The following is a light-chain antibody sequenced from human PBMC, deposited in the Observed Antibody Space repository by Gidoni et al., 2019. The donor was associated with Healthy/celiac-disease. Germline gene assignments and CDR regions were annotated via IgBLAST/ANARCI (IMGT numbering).Light chain of an antibody. V-gene: IGKV3-15*01. CDR3: EQYNIWSSWT. Sequence: IVMTQSPDPLSVSPGERATLSYRASQSVSSNLAWYQLKPGPAPRLLSYGASTRATGIPARFSVSGSVTEFTLTISSVQSQDFAVYYGEQYNIWSSWTFGQGTKVEIK. CDR1: QSVSSN. J-gene: IGKJ1*01. CDR2: GAS.